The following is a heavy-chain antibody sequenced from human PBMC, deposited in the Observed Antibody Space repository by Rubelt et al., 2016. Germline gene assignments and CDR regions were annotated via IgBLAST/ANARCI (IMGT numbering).Heavy chain of an antibody. CDR2: ISTDGRST. D-gene: IGHD5-18*01. CDR3: TTDTAMDNDFDY. Sequence: EVQLVESGGGLVQPGGSLRLSCAASGFTFTNYWTHWVRQAPGKGLVWISRISTDGRSTSYADCVKGRFTISRGNAKNTLYLQMNSRKTEDTAVYYCTTDTAMDNDFDYWGQGTLVTVSS. CDR1: GFTFTNYW. J-gene: IGHJ4*02. V-gene: IGHV3-74*01.